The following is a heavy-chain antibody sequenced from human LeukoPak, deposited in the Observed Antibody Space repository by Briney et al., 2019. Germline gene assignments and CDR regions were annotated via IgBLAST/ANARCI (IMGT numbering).Heavy chain of an antibody. V-gene: IGHV3-48*01. CDR3: ARDVYYGSAG. CDR2: ISSSSSTI. D-gene: IGHD3-10*01. CDR1: GFTFSSYS. Sequence: GGSLRLSCAASGFTFSSYSMNWVRQAPGKGLEWVSYISSSSSTIYYADSVKGRFTISRDNSKNTLYLQMNSLRAEDTAVYYCARDVYYGSAGWGQGTLVTVSS. J-gene: IGHJ4*02.